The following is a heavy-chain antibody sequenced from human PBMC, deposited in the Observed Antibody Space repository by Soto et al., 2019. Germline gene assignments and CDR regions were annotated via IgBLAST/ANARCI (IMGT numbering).Heavy chain of an antibody. CDR1: GFTVSSNY. V-gene: IGHV3-23*01. D-gene: IGHD3-10*01. J-gene: IGHJ6*03. CDR3: AKDRGSGSNFHYYYMDV. Sequence: GGSLRLSCAASGFTVSSNYMSWVRQAPGKGLEWVSTISGSVASTDYADSVKGRFTISRDNSRNTLYLQMNSLRAEDTAVYYCAKDRGSGSNFHYYYMDVWGKGTTVTVSS. CDR2: ISGSVAST.